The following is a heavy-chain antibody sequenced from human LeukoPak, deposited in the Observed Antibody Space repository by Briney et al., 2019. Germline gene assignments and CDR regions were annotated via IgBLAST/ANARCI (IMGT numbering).Heavy chain of an antibody. CDR2: IIPIFGTA. Sequence: SVKVSCKAPGGTFSSYAISWVRQAPGQGLEWMGGIIPIFGTANYAQKFQGRVTITADESTSTAYMELSSLRSEDTAVSYCARGTEGLDAFDIWGQGTMVTVSS. CDR3: ARGTEGLDAFDI. V-gene: IGHV1-69*13. J-gene: IGHJ3*02. CDR1: GGTFSSYA. D-gene: IGHD2-2*01.